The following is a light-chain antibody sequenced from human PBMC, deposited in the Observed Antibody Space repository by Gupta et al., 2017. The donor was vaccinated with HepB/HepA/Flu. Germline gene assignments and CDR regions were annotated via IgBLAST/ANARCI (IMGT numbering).Light chain of an antibody. CDR1: SSDVGGYNY. CDR3: SSYAGANICV. J-gene: IGLJ1*01. CDR2: EIS. Sequence: QSALTQPPSASGSPGQSVTISCTGTSSDVGGYNYVSWYQRHPGKAPKVIIYEISKRPAGAPDRFSGSRSGNTASLTVSGRQAEDEAEYFCSSYAGANICVFGTGTTVTVL. V-gene: IGLV2-8*01.